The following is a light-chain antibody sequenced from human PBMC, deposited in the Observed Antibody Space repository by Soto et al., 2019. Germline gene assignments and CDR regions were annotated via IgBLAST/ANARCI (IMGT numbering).Light chain of an antibody. CDR2: LEGSGSY. Sequence: QSVLTQSSSASASLGSSVKLTCTLSSGHSSYIIAWHQQQPGKAPRYLMKLEGSGSYNKGSRVPDRFSGSSSGADRYLTISNLQFEDEADYYCETWDSTRVFGGGTKLTVL. CDR1: SGHSSYI. V-gene: IGLV4-60*02. CDR3: ETWDSTRV. J-gene: IGLJ3*02.